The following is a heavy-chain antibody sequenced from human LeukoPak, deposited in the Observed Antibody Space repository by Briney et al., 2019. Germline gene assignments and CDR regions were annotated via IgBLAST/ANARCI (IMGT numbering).Heavy chain of an antibody. CDR3: GRVVGCGGDCYSGISDY. CDR2: INTNTGNP. D-gene: IGHD2-21*02. V-gene: IGHV7-4-1*02. J-gene: IGHJ4*02. Sequence: ASVKVSCKASGYTFTSYAMNWVRQAPGQGLEWMGWINTNTGNPTYAQGFTGRFVFSLDTSVSTAYLQISSLKAEDTAVYYCGRVVGCGGDCYSGISDYWGQGTLVTVSS. CDR1: GYTFTSYA.